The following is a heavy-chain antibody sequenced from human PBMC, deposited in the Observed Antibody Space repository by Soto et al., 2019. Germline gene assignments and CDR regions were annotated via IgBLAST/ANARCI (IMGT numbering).Heavy chain of an antibody. CDR1: GFTFSNYA. CDR3: AKTPRQWLVYFGY. V-gene: IGHV3-23*01. CDR2: ISNSGGTT. Sequence: EVQLLESGGGLVQPGGSLRLSCAASGFTFSNYAMSWVRQAPGKGLEWVSAISNSGGTTYYADSVKGRFTISRDNSKDTLHLQMNSLRAEDTAVYYCAKTPRQWLVYFGYWGQGTLVTVSS. D-gene: IGHD6-19*01. J-gene: IGHJ4*02.